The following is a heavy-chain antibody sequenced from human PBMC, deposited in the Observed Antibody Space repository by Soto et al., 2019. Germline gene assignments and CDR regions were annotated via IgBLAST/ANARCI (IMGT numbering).Heavy chain of an antibody. CDR2: VNYSGST. CDR3: ARHPGSAIVVVPAAKWYFDL. D-gene: IGHD2-2*01. Sequence: QVQLQESGPGLVKPSQTLSLTCTVSRGSISSGGYYWSWIRQHPGKGLEWIGYVNYSGSTYYNPSLKSGVSVTGDTSKNQFTLKLSSVTAADTAGYYCARHPGSAIVVVPAAKWYFDLWGRGTLVTVSS. V-gene: IGHV4-31*03. CDR1: RGSISSGGYY. J-gene: IGHJ2*01.